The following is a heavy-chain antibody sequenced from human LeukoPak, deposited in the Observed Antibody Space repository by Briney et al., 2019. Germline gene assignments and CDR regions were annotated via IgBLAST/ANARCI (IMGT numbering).Heavy chain of an antibody. Sequence: GGSLRLSCAASGFTFSSYAMSWARQAPGKGLEWVSAISGSGGSTYYADSVKGRFTISRDNSKNTLYLQMNSLRAEDTAVYYCAKAPAPPYYSSGWYYYYYGMDVWGQGTTVTVSS. V-gene: IGHV3-23*01. J-gene: IGHJ6*02. D-gene: IGHD6-19*01. CDR2: ISGSGGST. CDR1: GFTFSSYA. CDR3: AKAPAPPYYSSGWYYYYYGMDV.